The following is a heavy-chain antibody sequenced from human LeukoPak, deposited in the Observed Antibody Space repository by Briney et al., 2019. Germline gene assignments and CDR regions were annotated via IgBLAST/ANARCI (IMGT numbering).Heavy chain of an antibody. J-gene: IGHJ5*02. CDR3: ARGCSSTSCLQDNWFDP. Sequence: SVKVSCKASGYSFTSYGITWVRQAPGQGLEWMGGIIPIFGTANYAQKFQGRVTITADESTSTAYMELSSLRSEDTAVYYCARGCSSTSCLQDNWFDPWGQGTLVTVSS. CDR2: IIPIFGTA. CDR1: GYSFTSYG. D-gene: IGHD2-2*01. V-gene: IGHV1-69*13.